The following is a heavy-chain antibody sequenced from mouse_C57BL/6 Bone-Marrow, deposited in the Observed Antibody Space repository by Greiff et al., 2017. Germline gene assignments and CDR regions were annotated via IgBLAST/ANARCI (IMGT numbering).Heavy chain of an antibody. D-gene: IGHD2-5*01. J-gene: IGHJ1*03. V-gene: IGHV1-15*01. CDR2: IAPEPGGT. CDR1: GYPFTDYE. Sequence: QVQLQQSGAELVRPGASVTLSCKASGYPFTDYEMHWVKQTPVHGLEWIGAIAPEPGGTAYNQKFKGKAILTADKSSSPAYMELRSLTSEDSAVYYCTREKVYYSNYHWYFDVWGTGTTVTVSS. CDR3: TREKVYYSNYHWYFDV.